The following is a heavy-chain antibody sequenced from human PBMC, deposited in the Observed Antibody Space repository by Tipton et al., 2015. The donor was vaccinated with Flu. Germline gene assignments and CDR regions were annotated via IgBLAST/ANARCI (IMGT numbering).Heavy chain of an antibody. CDR1: RSTFSTYW. V-gene: IGHV3-7*03. D-gene: IGHD3-3*01. CDR2: INQDGSEK. CDR3: ARNRGFGVVLINTDY. J-gene: IGHJ4*02. Sequence: QLVQSGGGLVQPGGSLRLSCAVSRSTFSTYWMDWVRQTPEKGLEWVANINQDGSEKHYVDSVKGRFTISRDNAKNFVYLQMNSLRAEDSALYYCARNRGFGVVLINTDYWGQGVLVTVSS.